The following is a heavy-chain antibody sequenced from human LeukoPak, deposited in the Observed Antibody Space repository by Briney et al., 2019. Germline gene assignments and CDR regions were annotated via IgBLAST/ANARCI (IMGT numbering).Heavy chain of an antibody. CDR1: GFTFSNFW. V-gene: IGHV3-30*02. Sequence: PGGSLRLSCVASGFTFSNFWMSWVRQAPGKGLAWVAFIRYDSRIIHYADSVKGRFTISRDNSKNTVFLQMNSLKIEDTAVYYCAENDYGTDSDFYYMDFWGKGTKVTVSS. CDR2: IRYDSRII. J-gene: IGHJ6*03. CDR3: AENDYGTDSDFYYMDF. D-gene: IGHD3/OR15-3a*01.